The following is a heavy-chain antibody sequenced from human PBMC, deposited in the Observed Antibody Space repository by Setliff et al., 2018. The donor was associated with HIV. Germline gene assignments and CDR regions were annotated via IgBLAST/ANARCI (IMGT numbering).Heavy chain of an antibody. V-gene: IGHV4-4*02. Sequence: SETLSLTCAVSGGSISSRNWWSWVRQPPGKGLEWIGEIYHSGSTNYNPSLKSRVTISVDTSKNQFSLKLSSATAADTAVYYCARRLQFLEFLHGVGGLDVWGQGTTVTVSS. CDR1: GGSISSRNW. CDR3: ARRLQFLEFLHGVGGLDV. CDR2: IYHSGST. D-gene: IGHD3-3*01. J-gene: IGHJ6*02.